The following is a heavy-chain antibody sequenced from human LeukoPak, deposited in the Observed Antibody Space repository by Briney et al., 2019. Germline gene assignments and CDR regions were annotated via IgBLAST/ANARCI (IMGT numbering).Heavy chain of an antibody. V-gene: IGHV3-23*01. D-gene: IGHD5-18*01. CDR2: ISGSESST. CDR1: GFTFSSYA. J-gene: IGHJ4*02. CDR3: AKVPTSFYTASWGFDN. Sequence: NPGGSLRLSCAASGFTFSSYAMGWVRQAPGKGLEWVSAISGSESSTYYADSVRGRFTISRDNSKNTLYLQMNSLRSEDTAAYYCAKVPTSFYTASWGFDNWGQGTLVTVSS.